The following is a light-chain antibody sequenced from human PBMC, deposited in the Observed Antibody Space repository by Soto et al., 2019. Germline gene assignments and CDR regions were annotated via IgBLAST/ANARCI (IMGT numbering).Light chain of an antibody. CDR2: GAS. V-gene: IGKV3-15*01. CDR3: QEYNNWPRT. Sequence: EIVMTQSPATLSVAPGERATLSCRASQSVSSNLSWYQQKPGQAPRLLIYGASTRATGIPARFSGSGSGTEFTLTISGLKSEEFAVYFCQEYNNWPRTFGQGTKVEI. J-gene: IGKJ1*01. CDR1: QSVSSN.